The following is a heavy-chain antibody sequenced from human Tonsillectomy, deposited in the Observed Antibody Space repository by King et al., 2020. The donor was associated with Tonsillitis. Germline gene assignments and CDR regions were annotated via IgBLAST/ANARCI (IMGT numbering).Heavy chain of an antibody. V-gene: IGHV3-30-3*01. J-gene: IGHJ5*02. CDR2: ISYDGSSK. D-gene: IGHD3-10*01. CDR3: AYDMVRIEFDP. Sequence: QLVQSGGGVVQPGRSLRLSCAASGFTFSYYSMHWVRQAPGKGLEWVAVISYDGSSKYYAESVKGRYSISRDNSKNTLYLQMNSLRPEDTAVYFCAYDMVRIEFDPWGQGTLVTVSS. CDR1: GFTFSYYS.